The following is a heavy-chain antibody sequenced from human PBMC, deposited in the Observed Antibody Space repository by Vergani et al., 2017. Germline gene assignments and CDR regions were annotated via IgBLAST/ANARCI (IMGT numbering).Heavy chain of an antibody. CDR1: GFTFTSSA. CDR3: AAPNNIAAAGSTYYYYYYVMDV. D-gene: IGHD6-13*01. Sequence: QMQLVQSGPEVKKPGTSVKVSCKASGFTFTSSAMQWVRQARGQRLEWIGWIVVGSGNTNYAQKFQERVTITRDMSTSTAYMELSSLRSEDTAVYYCAAPNNIAAAGSTYYYYYYVMDVWGQGTTVTVSS. CDR2: IVVGSGNT. J-gene: IGHJ6*02. V-gene: IGHV1-58*02.